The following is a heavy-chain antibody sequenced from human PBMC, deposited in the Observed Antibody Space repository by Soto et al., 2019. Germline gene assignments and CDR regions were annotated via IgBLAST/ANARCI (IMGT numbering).Heavy chain of an antibody. V-gene: IGHV3-30*03. CDR3: AREVVVSRGASYFGY. CDR1: GFTFSSYG. D-gene: IGHD2-2*01. Sequence: GESLRLSCAASGFTFSSYGMHWVRQAPGKGLEWVAVISYDGSNKYYADSVKGRFTISRDNSKNTLYLQMNSLRAEDTAIYYCAREVVVSRGASYFGYWGPGTLVTVSS. CDR2: ISYDGSNK. J-gene: IGHJ4*02.